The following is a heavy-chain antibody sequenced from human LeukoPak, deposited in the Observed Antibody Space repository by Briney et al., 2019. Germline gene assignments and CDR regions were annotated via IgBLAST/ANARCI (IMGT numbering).Heavy chain of an antibody. D-gene: IGHD3-22*01. CDR2: INLKSGGT. Sequence: ASVKVSCKASGYTFSDYYMHWVRQAPGQGLEWMGWINLKSGGTRYAQKFQGRVTMTRDTSISTAYMELSRLRSDDTAVFYCARDINAGYYSTFDYWGQGTLVTVSS. CDR3: ARDINAGYYSTFDY. CDR1: GYTFSDYY. J-gene: IGHJ4*02. V-gene: IGHV1-2*02.